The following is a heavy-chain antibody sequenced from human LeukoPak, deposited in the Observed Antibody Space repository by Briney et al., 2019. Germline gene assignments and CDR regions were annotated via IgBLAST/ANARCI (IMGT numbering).Heavy chain of an antibody. V-gene: IGHV5-51*01. J-gene: IGHJ4*02. CDR2: ISSDGSDI. Sequence: GESLKISCKGSGYSFTSYWIGWVRQMPGKSLEWVGLISSDGSDIRYGPSFQGQVTISADKSIATAYRQSSSLKASDTAMYYCARHIREGSSSSRYFDSWGQGTLVTVSS. CDR3: ARHIREGSSSSRYFDS. CDR1: GYSFTSYW. D-gene: IGHD6-6*01.